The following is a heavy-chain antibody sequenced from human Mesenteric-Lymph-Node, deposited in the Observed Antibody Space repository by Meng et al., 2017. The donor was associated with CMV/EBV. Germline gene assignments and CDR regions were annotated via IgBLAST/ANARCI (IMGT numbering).Heavy chain of an antibody. CDR2: IYPVDSDT. D-gene: IGHD2-2*02. V-gene: IGHV5-51*01. CDR3: ARLPYCSSTSCYNWFDP. Sequence: YSFTSYWICLVRHMPGKGLEWMGIIYPVDSDTRYSPSFQGQVTISADKSISTAYLQWSSLKASDTAMYYCARLPYCSSTSCYNWFDPWGQGTLVTVSS. CDR1: YSFTSYW. J-gene: IGHJ5*02.